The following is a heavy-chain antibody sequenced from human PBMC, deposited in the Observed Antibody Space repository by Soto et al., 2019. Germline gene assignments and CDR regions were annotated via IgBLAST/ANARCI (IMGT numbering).Heavy chain of an antibody. Sequence: QVQLVQSGAEVKKPGSSVKVSCKASGGTFSSYAISWVRQAPGQGLEWMGGIIPIFGTANYAQKFQGRVTITADESTITAYMGLSSLRSEDTAAYYCARITVLGGLGWFAPWGQGTLVTVSS. J-gene: IGHJ5*02. CDR3: ARITVLGGLGWFAP. D-gene: IGHD1-20*01. V-gene: IGHV1-69*01. CDR2: IIPIFGTA. CDR1: GGTFSSYA.